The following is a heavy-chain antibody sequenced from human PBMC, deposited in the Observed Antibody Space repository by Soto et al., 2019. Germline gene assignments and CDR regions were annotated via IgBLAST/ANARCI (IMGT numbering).Heavy chain of an antibody. CDR1: GGSITSYH. CDR3: ARDQDGYNYWGAFDI. Sequence: SETLSLTCIVSGGSITSYHWSWIRQPPGKGLEWIGYIYYSGSTNYNPSLKSRVTISVDTSKNQFSLKLSSVTAADTAVYYCARDQDGYNYWGAFDIWGQGTMVTVSS. V-gene: IGHV4-59*01. CDR2: IYYSGST. D-gene: IGHD5-12*01. J-gene: IGHJ3*02.